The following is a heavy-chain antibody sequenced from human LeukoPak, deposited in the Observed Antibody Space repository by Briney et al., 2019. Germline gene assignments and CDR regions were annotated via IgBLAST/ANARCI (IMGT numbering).Heavy chain of an antibody. V-gene: IGHV1-2*06. D-gene: IGHD6-19*01. Sequence: GASVKVSCKASGYTFTGYYMHWVRQAPGQGLEWMGRINPNSGGTNYAQKFQGRVTMTRDTSISTAYMELSRLRSDDTAVYYRARDLSRIAVAGTGSGYWGQGTLVTVSS. J-gene: IGHJ4*02. CDR1: GYTFTGYY. CDR2: INPNSGGT. CDR3: ARDLSRIAVAGTGSGY.